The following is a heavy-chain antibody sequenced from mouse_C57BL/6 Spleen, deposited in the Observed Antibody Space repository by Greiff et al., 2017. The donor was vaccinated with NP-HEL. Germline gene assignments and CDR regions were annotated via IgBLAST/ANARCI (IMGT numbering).Heavy chain of an antibody. CDR1: GYTFTSYT. V-gene: IGHV1-4*01. Sequence: QVQLKESGAELARPGASVKMSCKASGYTFTSYTMHWVKQRPGQGLEWIGYINPSSAYTKYNQKFKDKATLTADKSSSTAYMQLTSLTSEDSAVYYCARSLWFFDYWGQGTTLTVSS. J-gene: IGHJ2*01. CDR3: ARSLWFFDY. D-gene: IGHD2-2*01. CDR2: INPSSAYT.